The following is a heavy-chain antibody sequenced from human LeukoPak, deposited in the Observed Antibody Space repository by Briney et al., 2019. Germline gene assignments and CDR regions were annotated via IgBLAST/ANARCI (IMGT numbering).Heavy chain of an antibody. V-gene: IGHV3-23*01. D-gene: IGHD6-13*01. Sequence: GGSLRLSCAASGFTFSSYAMSWVRQAPGKGLEWVSAISGSGGSTYYADSVKGRFTISRDNAKNSLYLQMNSLRAEDTAVYYCARDLSAGFSSSWFDYWGQGTLVTVSS. CDR2: ISGSGGST. J-gene: IGHJ4*02. CDR3: ARDLSAGFSSSWFDY. CDR1: GFTFSSYA.